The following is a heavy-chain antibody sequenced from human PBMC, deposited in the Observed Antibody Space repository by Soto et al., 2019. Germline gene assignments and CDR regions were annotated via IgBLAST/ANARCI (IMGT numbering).Heavy chain of an antibody. CDR3: ASWRLVVEHDAFDI. D-gene: IGHD1-26*01. CDR1: GFTFSSYW. CDR2: IKQDGSEK. J-gene: IGHJ3*02. V-gene: IGHV3-7*03. Sequence: GGSLRLSCAASGFTFSSYWMSWVRQAPGKGLEWVANIKQDGSEKYYVDSVKGRFTISRDNAKNSLYLQMNSLRAEDTAVYYCASWRLVVEHDAFDIWGQGTMVTVSS.